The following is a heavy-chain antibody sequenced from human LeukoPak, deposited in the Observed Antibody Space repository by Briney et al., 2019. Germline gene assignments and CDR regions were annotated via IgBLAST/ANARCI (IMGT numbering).Heavy chain of an antibody. CDR2: IIPIFGTA. CDR1: GGTFSSYA. J-gene: IGHJ4*02. Sequence: SVKVSCTASGGTFSSYAISWVRQAPGQGLEWMGGIIPIFGTANYAQKFQGRVTITADESTSTAYMELSSLRSEDTAVYYCARETSGYSYGYSFDYWGQGALVTVSS. CDR3: ARETSGYSYGYSFDY. V-gene: IGHV1-69*13. D-gene: IGHD5-18*01.